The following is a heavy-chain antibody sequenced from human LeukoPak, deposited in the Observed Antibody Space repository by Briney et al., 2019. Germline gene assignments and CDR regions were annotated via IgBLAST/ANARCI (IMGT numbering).Heavy chain of an antibody. CDR2: ISSSSSYI. D-gene: IGHD4-11*01. CDR1: GFTFSSYS. Sequence: GGSLRLXCAASGFTFSSYSMNWVRQAPGKGLEWVSSISSSSSYIYYADSVKGRFTISRDNAKNSLYLQMNSLRAEDTALYYCARDPYSGLFDYWGQGTLVTVSS. V-gene: IGHV3-21*01. J-gene: IGHJ4*02. CDR3: ARDPYSGLFDY.